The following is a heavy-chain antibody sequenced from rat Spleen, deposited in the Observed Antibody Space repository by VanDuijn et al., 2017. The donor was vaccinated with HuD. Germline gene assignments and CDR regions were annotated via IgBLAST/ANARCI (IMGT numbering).Heavy chain of an antibody. J-gene: IGHJ4*01. CDR2: ICDDGSST. D-gene: IGHD4-3*01. V-gene: IGHV5-7*01. Sequence: EVQLVESGGGLVQPGRALKLSCAASGFTFSDYNMAWVRQAPKKGLGWVATICDDGSSTYYLESVTGRFIISRDNAKRTLYLQMDSLRSEDTPTYYCARHGWGYGVMDAWGQGASVTVSS. CDR1: GFTFSDYN. CDR3: ARHGWGYGVMDA.